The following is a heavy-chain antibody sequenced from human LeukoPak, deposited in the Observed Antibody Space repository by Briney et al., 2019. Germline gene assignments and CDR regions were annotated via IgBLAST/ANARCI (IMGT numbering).Heavy chain of an antibody. CDR3: ATDHAWGLNY. CDR1: RFTLDIYS. Sequence: GGSLRLSCAASRFTLDIYSINWVRQAPGRGLEWLTFIRHDGSDKYYADSVRGRFTISRDNSKNTVSLQMNSLRGEDTAVYYCATDHAWGLNYWGQGTLVTVSS. J-gene: IGHJ4*02. CDR2: IRHDGSDK. D-gene: IGHD1-26*01. V-gene: IGHV3-30*02.